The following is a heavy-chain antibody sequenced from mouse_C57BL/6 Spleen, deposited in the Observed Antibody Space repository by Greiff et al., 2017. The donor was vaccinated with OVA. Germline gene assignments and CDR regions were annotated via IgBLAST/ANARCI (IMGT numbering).Heavy chain of an antibody. V-gene: IGHV7-3*01. Sequence: EVQVVESGGGLVQPGGSLSLSCAASGFTFTDYYMSWVRQPPGKALAWLGFIRNKANGYTTEYSASVKGRFTISRDNSQSILCLQMNALRAEDSATYYCARYLHYYGSTWYFDVWGTGTTVTVSS. CDR3: ARYLHYYGSTWYFDV. CDR2: IRNKANGYTT. J-gene: IGHJ1*03. D-gene: IGHD1-1*01. CDR1: GFTFTDYY.